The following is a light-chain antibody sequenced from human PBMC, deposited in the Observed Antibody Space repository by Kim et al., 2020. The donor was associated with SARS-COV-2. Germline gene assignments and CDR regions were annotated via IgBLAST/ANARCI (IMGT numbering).Light chain of an antibody. CDR3: QQYGGSPWT. V-gene: IGKV3-20*01. CDR2: GAS. J-gene: IGKJ1*01. CDR1: QSLSSSY. Sequence: SPGERATRSCRASQSLSSSYLAWYQQKPGQAPRLRMYGASSRATGIPGRFSGSGSGTDFTLTISRLEPEDFAVYYCQQYGGSPWTFGPGTKVDIK.